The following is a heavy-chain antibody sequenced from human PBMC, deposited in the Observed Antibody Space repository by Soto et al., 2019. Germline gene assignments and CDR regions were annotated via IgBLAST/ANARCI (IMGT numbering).Heavy chain of an antibody. J-gene: IGHJ6*02. CDR2: INPSGGST. D-gene: IGHD4-17*01. CDR1: GYTFTSYY. V-gene: IGHV1-46*01. CDR3: ARDLTTTTVVTPSDYYYYGMDV. Sequence: GASVKVSCKASGYTFTSYYMHWVRQAPGQGFEWMGIINPSGGSTSYAQKFQGRVTMTRDTSTSTVYMELSSLRSEDTAVYYCARDLTTTTVVTPSDYYYYGMDVWGQGTTVTVSS.